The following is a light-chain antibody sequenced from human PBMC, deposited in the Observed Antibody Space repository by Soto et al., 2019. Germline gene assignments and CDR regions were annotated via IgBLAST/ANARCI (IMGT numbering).Light chain of an antibody. CDR3: QRYDSLRT. CDR2: GAS. CDR1: QSVRSHF. Sequence: EIVLTQSPGTLSLSPGERATLSCRASQSVRSHFLAWYQQKPGQAPRLLIYGASNRATGIPDRFSGSGSGTDFTLTITRLEPEDFAMYYCQRYDSLRTFGQGTKVDIK. J-gene: IGKJ1*01. V-gene: IGKV3-20*01.